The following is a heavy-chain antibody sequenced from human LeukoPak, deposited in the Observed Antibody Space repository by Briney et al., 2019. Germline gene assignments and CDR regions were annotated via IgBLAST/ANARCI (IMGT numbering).Heavy chain of an antibody. CDR2: IDPSDSYT. CDR1: GYSFTSYW. J-gene: IGHJ4*02. V-gene: IGHV5-10-1*01. CDR3: AREYSSSSGPLDY. D-gene: IGHD6-6*01. Sequence: GESLKISCKGSGYSFTSYWISWVRQMPGKGLEWMGRIDPSDSYTNYSPSFQGHVTISADKPISTAYLQWSSLKASDTAMYYCAREYSSSSGPLDYWGQGTLVTVSS.